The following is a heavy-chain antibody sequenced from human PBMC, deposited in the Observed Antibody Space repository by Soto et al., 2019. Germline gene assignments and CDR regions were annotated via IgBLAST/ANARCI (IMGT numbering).Heavy chain of an antibody. V-gene: IGHV1-46*03. CDR2: INPSGGRT. Sequence: QVQLVQSGAEVKKPGASVKVSCKASGYTFTSYYMHWVRQAPGQGLEWMGIINPSGGRTSYAQKFQGRVTMTRDTSTSKVYMELSSLRSEDTAVYYCARVYPSDTRYGYVGNNWFDPWGQGTLVTVSS. J-gene: IGHJ5*02. CDR3: ARVYPSDTRYGYVGNNWFDP. CDR1: GYTFTSYY. D-gene: IGHD5-18*01.